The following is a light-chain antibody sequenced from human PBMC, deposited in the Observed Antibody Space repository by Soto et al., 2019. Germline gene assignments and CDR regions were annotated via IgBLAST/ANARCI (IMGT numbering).Light chain of an antibody. J-gene: IGLJ2*01. Sequence: QSALTQPASVSGSPGQSITISCTGTSNDIGGYNYVSWYQQHPGEAPKLIIYEVSNRPSGVSNRFSGSKSDNTASLTITGLQAEDEASYYCSSYTITHIPVIFGGGT. CDR1: SNDIGGYNY. V-gene: IGLV2-14*01. CDR2: EVS. CDR3: SSYTITHIPVI.